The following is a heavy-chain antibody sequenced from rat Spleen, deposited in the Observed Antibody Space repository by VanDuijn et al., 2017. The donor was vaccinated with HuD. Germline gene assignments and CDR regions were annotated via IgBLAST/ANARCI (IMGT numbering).Heavy chain of an antibody. CDR3: ARQGYGGYSVGNWFAY. D-gene: IGHD1-11*01. V-gene: IGHV5-7*01. Sequence: EVQLVESGGGLVQPGRSLKLSCAASGFTFSDYYMAWVRQAPTKGLEWVATISYDGSSTYYRDSVKGRFTFSRDNAKSTLYLQMDSLRSEDTATYSCARQGYGGYSVGNWFAYWGQGTLVTVSS. CDR1: GFTFSDYY. J-gene: IGHJ3*01. CDR2: ISYDGSST.